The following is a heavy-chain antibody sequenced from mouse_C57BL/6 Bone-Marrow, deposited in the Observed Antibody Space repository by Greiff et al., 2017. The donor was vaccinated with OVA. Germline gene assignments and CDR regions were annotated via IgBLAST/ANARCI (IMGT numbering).Heavy chain of an antibody. CDR3: ASWGSFAWFAY. J-gene: IGHJ3*01. Sequence: EVMLVESGGGLVQPGGSLSLSCAASGFTFTDYYMSWVRQPPGKALEWLGFIRNKANGYTTEYSASVKGRFTISRDNSQSILYLQMNALGAEDSATYYCASWGSFAWFAYWGQGTLVTVSA. CDR2: IRNKANGYTT. CDR1: GFTFTDYY. D-gene: IGHD1-1*02. V-gene: IGHV7-3*01.